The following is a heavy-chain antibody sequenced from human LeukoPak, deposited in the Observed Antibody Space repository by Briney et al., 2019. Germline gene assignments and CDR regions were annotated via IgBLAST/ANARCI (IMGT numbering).Heavy chain of an antibody. CDR3: AKTSRGNSAYDSPFDY. V-gene: IGHV3-23*01. J-gene: IGHJ4*02. D-gene: IGHD5-12*01. CDR2: VRGSGSDK. CDR1: GFTFSTYA. Sequence: GRSLRLSCAVSGFTFSTYAMSWVRHAPGKWLESVSAVRGSGSDKYYADSVKGRFTISRDNSKNTLYLQMNSLRAGDTAIYYCAKTSRGNSAYDSPFDYWGQGTLVTVSS.